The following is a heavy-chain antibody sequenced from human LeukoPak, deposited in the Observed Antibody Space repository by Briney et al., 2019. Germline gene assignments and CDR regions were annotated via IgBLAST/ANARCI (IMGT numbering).Heavy chain of an antibody. CDR1: GYTFTGYY. J-gene: IGHJ4*02. Sequence: ASVKVSCTASGYTFTGYYMHWVRQAPGQGLEWMGWINPNSGGTNYAQKFQGRVTMTRDTSISTAYMELSRLRSDDTAVYYRATSGFSGRLFDYWGQGTLVTVSS. D-gene: IGHD1-26*01. CDR2: INPNSGGT. CDR3: ATSGFSGRLFDY. V-gene: IGHV1-2*02.